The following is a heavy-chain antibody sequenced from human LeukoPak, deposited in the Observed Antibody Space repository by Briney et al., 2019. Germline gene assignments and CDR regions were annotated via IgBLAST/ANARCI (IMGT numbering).Heavy chain of an antibody. CDR2: IRGRGDNT. V-gene: IGHV3-23*01. CDR3: AKDIQGAN. J-gene: IGHJ4*02. D-gene: IGHD5-18*01. Sequence: GGSLRLSCAASGFIFSSYVMSWVRQAPGKGLEWVSTIRGRGDNTHYADSVRGRFTISRDNSKNTVYLQMNSLRAEDTALYYCAKDIQGANWGQGTLVTVSS. CDR1: GFIFSSYV.